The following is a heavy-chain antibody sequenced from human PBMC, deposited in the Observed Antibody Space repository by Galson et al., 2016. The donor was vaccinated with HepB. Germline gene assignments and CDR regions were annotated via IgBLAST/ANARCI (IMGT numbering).Heavy chain of an antibody. V-gene: IGHV3-7*03. CDR2: MKHDGSEE. Sequence: SLRLSCAASGFTLSTYWMTWVRQAPGKGLEWVAIMKHDGSEEIYADSVRGRFTISGDNAKNLRFLQMNSLRGEDTAVYYCVRGSGWLSDHWGQGILVTVSS. CDR3: VRGSGWLSDH. CDR1: GFTLSTYW. D-gene: IGHD6-19*01. J-gene: IGHJ4*02.